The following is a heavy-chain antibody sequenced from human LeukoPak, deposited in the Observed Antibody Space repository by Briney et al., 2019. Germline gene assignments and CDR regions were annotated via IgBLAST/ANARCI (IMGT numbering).Heavy chain of an antibody. V-gene: IGHV3-66*01. CDR3: ARGGVTRGYYYGMDV. J-gene: IGHJ6*02. CDR2: IYSGGST. Sequence: GGSLRLSCAVSGFTVSSNYMSWVRQAPEKGLEWVSVIYSGGSTYYADSVKGRFTISRDNSKNTLYLQMNSLRAEDTAVYYCARGGVTRGYYYGMDVWGQGTSVTVSS. CDR1: GFTVSSNY. D-gene: IGHD2-21*02.